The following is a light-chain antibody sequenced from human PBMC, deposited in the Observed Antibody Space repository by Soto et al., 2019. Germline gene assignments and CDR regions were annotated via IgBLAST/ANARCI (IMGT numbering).Light chain of an antibody. V-gene: IGKV3-15*01. J-gene: IGKJ1*01. Sequence: IVMTQSPDPLSVSPGERATLSCRASQSVSGNLAWYQQKPGQAPRLLIYGTSTRATGIPARFSGSGSGTEFTLTISSLQSEDFAVYYCQQHNNWPWTFGQGTKVDIK. CDR2: GTS. CDR1: QSVSGN. CDR3: QQHNNWPWT.